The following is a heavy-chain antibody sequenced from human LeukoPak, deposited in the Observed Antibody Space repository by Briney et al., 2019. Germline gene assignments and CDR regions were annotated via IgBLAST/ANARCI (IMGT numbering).Heavy chain of an antibody. CDR3: ARSGAGFPFDY. CDR1: GYTFSSYG. J-gene: IGHJ4*02. Sequence: ASVKVSCRTSGYTFSSYGIIWERQAPGQGLEWMGWISVYNGNTQYAQKLQGRVTMTTDSSTSTAYMELASLRSDDTAVYFCARSGAGFPFDYWGQGTLVTVSS. V-gene: IGHV1-18*01. CDR2: ISVYNGNT. D-gene: IGHD1-14*01.